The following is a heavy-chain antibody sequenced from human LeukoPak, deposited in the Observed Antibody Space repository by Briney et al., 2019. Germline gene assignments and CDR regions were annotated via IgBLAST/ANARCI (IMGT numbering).Heavy chain of an antibody. CDR1: GYTLTELS. V-gene: IGHV1-24*01. CDR2: FDPEDGET. CDR3: ATGRYYYDSSGYQGFDY. Sequence: ASVKVSCEVSGYTLTELSMHWVRQAPGKGLEWMGGFDPEDGETIYAQKFQGRVTMTEDTSTDTAYMELSSLRSEDTAVYYCATGRYYYDSSGYQGFDYWGQGTLVTVSS. D-gene: IGHD3-22*01. J-gene: IGHJ4*02.